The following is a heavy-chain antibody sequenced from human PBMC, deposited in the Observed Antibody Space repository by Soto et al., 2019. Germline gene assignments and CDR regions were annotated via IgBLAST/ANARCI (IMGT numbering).Heavy chain of an antibody. Sequence: SETLSLTCSVSGDYINSSSYFCGWVRQQPGKGLAWLGSIPYSVSPYYNPSLRSRVNISVDTSKNQFSLKLSSVTAAETAVFYFSRQYSSGSRNRFDPWGRGTFVTGSS. CDR2: IPYSVSP. J-gene: IGHJ5*02. D-gene: IGHD6-19*01. CDR3: SRQYSSGSRNRFDP. CDR1: GDYINSSSYF. V-gene: IGHV4-39*01.